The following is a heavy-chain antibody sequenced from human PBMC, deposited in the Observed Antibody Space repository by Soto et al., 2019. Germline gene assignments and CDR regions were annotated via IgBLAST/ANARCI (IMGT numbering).Heavy chain of an antibody. CDR2: INPNSGGT. D-gene: IGHD3-3*01. CDR1: GYTFTSNS. Sequence: GASVKVSCKASGYTFTSNSIGWVRQAPGQGVEWMGWINPNSGGTNYAQKFQGRVTMTRDTSISTAYMELSRLRSDDTAVYYCARTEYYDFWSGYYRSSYYYYGMDVWGQGTTVTVSS. CDR3: ARTEYYDFWSGYYRSSYYYYGMDV. V-gene: IGHV1-2*02. J-gene: IGHJ6*02.